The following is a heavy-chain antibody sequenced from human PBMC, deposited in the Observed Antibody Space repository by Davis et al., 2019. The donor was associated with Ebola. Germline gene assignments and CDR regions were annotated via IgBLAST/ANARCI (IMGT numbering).Heavy chain of an antibody. J-gene: IGHJ4*02. D-gene: IGHD1-26*01. V-gene: IGHV4-61*02. CDR3: ARGQFSGSNFGGYYFDS. CDR2: VYGGGST. CDR1: GDSISSAYFA. Sequence: SCNVSGDSISSAYFAWSWVRHPAGRGLEWIGRVYGGGSTRYNPSLESRVTMSVDRSKNQFSLKLTSVTAADTAVYFCARGQFSGSNFGGYYFDSWGQGTLVTVSS.